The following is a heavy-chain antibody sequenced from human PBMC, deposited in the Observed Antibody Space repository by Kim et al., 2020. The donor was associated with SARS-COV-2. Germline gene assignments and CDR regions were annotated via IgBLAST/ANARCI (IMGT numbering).Heavy chain of an antibody. Sequence: ASVKVSCKASGYTFTSYGISWVRQAPGQGLEWMGWISAYNGNTNYAQKLQGRVTMTTDTSTSTAYMELRSLRSDDTAVYYCARELRYSYGPRVGYYYGMDVWGQGTTVTVSS. CDR3: ARELRYSYGPRVGYYYGMDV. CDR1: GYTFTSYG. CDR2: ISAYNGNT. V-gene: IGHV1-18*01. J-gene: IGHJ6*02. D-gene: IGHD5-18*01.